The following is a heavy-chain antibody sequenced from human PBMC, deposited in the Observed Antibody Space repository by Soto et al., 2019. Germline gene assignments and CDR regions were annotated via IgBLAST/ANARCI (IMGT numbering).Heavy chain of an antibody. D-gene: IGHD3-9*01. CDR2: ISSSSSYT. Sequence: PGGSLRLSCAASGFTFSDYYMSWIRRAPGKGLEWVSYISSSSSYTNYADSVKGRFTISRDNAKNSLYLQMNSLRAEDTAVYYCARDRQDILTGYYPNWFDPWGQGTLVTVSS. V-gene: IGHV3-11*06. CDR1: GFTFSDYY. CDR3: ARDRQDILTGYYPNWFDP. J-gene: IGHJ5*02.